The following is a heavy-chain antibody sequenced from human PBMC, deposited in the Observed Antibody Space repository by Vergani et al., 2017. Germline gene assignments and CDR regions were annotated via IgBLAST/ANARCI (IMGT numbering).Heavy chain of an antibody. CDR3: TSPNYDILTGYSDY. CDR2: IKSKANSYAT. Sequence: EVQLVESGGGVVQPGGSLKLSCEASGFTLSGSAMHWVRKASGKGLGWVGRIKSKANSYATAYAASVKGRFTISRDDSKNTAYLQMNSLKTEDTAVYYCTSPNYDILTGYSDYWGQGTLVTVSS. CDR1: GFTLSGSA. V-gene: IGHV3-73*01. D-gene: IGHD3-9*01. J-gene: IGHJ4*02.